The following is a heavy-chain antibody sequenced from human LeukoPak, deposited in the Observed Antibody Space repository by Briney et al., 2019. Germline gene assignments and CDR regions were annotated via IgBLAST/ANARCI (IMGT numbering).Heavy chain of an antibody. Sequence: PGGSLRLSCAASGFTFSTYAMSWVRQAPGKGLEWVSGISWNSGSIGYADSVKGRFTISRDNAKNSLYLQMNSLRAEDTALYYCAKDTGYSSSWVFDYWGQGTLVTVSS. J-gene: IGHJ4*02. CDR3: AKDTGYSSSWVFDY. CDR2: ISWNSGSI. CDR1: GFTFSTYA. V-gene: IGHV3-9*01. D-gene: IGHD6-13*01.